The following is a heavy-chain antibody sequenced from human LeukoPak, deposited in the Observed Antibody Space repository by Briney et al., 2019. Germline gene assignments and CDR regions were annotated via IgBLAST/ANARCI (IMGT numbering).Heavy chain of an antibody. CDR1: GFTFNSYA. CDR2: ISGSGATT. V-gene: IGHV3-23*01. D-gene: IGHD2-2*01. CDR3: APENAVVPAAHNFDY. J-gene: IGHJ4*02. Sequence: GGSLRLSCAASGFTFNSYAMRWVRQAPGRGLEWVSAISGSGATTYYADSVKGRFTISRDNSRNTLFLQMNSLRAEDTAVYYCAPENAVVPAAHNFDYWGQGTLVTISS.